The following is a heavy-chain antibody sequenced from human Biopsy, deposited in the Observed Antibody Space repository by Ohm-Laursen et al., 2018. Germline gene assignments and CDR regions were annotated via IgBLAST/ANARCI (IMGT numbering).Heavy chain of an antibody. CDR2: ISGSSTYI. Sequence: SLRLSCSASGVTLSGYKMNWVRQAPGKGLEWVSSISGSSTYIYYADSVKGRFTISRDNAKNSLSLQMNSLRADDTAVYYCARDYQPTIITIHYYYYGMDVWGQGTTVTVSS. V-gene: IGHV3-21*04. J-gene: IGHJ6*02. CDR3: ARDYQPTIITIHYYYYGMDV. CDR1: GVTLSGYK. D-gene: IGHD2-2*01.